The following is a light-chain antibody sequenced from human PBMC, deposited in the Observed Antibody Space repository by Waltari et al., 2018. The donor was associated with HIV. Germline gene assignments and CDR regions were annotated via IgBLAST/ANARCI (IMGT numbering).Light chain of an antibody. V-gene: IGLV2-23*03. CDR2: EGS. Sequence: QSALTQPASVSGSPGQSITISCTGTNSDVGSYNLVSWYQQHPGKAPKLMIYEGSKWPSGVSNRCSGSKSGNTASLTISGLQAEDEADYYCCSYAGSNTFVFGTGTKVTVL. CDR3: CSYAGSNTFV. CDR1: NSDVGSYNL. J-gene: IGLJ1*01.